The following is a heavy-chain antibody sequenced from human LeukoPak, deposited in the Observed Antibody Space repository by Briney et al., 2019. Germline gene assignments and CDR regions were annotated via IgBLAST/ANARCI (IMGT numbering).Heavy chain of an antibody. J-gene: IGHJ6*02. Sequence: SETLSLTCNVPGGPINGYYWTWIRQPPQKGLEWIGYMFYNGNTNYNPSLKSRATISVDTSQNQISLGLASVTAADTGTYHCARLTREDGVDVWGQGTTVTVSS. CDR2: MFYNGNT. V-gene: IGHV4-59*08. CDR1: GGPINGYY. CDR3: ARLTREDGVDV.